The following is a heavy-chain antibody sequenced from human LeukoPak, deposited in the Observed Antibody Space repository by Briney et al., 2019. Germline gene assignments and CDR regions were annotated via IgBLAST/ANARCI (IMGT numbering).Heavy chain of an antibody. CDR1: GGSISNSY. D-gene: IGHD2-2*01. J-gene: IGHJ6*02. CDR2: ISYSGST. Sequence: SETLSLTCTVSGGSISNSYWSWIRQPPGKGLGWIGYISYSGSTNYNPSLTSRVTISVDTSKSQFSLKLSSVTTADTALYYCARGGCSSISCYYYYGMDVWGQGTTVTVSS. V-gene: IGHV4-59*01. CDR3: ARGGCSSISCYYYYGMDV.